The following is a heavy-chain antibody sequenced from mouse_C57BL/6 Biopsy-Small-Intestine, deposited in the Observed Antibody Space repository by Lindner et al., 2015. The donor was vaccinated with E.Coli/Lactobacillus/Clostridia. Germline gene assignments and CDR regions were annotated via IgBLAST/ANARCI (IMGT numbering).Heavy chain of an antibody. Sequence: VQLQESGPELVKPGASVKMSCKASGYTFTDHHMHWVKQGHGKSLEYIGYIYPNNGGNGYNQKFKGKATLTVDKPSSTAYMELRSLTSEDSAVYYCARDSNFYFDYWGQGTTLTVSS. CDR3: ARDSNFYFDY. D-gene: IGHD2-5*01. J-gene: IGHJ2*01. CDR2: IYPNNGGN. V-gene: IGHV1-34*01. CDR1: GYTFTDHH.